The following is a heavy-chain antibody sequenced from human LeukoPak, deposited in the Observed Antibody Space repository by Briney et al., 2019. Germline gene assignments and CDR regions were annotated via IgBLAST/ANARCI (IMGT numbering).Heavy chain of an antibody. CDR1: GFTFSSYG. V-gene: IGHV3-30*02. J-gene: IGHJ4*02. CDR2: IRYDGSNK. CDR3: AKGTIVVVTAALDY. Sequence: GGSLRLSCAASGFTFSSYGMHWVRQAPGKGLEWAAFIRYDGSNKYYADSVKGRFTISRDNSKNTLYLQMNSLRAEDTAVYYCAKGTIVVVTAALDYWGQGTLVTVSS. D-gene: IGHD2-21*02.